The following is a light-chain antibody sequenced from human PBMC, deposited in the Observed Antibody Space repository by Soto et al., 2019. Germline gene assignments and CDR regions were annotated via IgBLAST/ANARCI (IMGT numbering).Light chain of an antibody. CDR2: DAC. CDR3: QQYGRPPYT. Sequence: EIVLTQSPGTLSLSPGERVTLSCRASQTVSNSYIAWYQQKPGQAPRLLLYDACARATGIPDRVTGSGSGTDFTLTITRLEPEEFEVYYCQQYGRPPYTFGQGTKLEIK. J-gene: IGKJ2*01. CDR1: QTVSNSY. V-gene: IGKV3-20*01.